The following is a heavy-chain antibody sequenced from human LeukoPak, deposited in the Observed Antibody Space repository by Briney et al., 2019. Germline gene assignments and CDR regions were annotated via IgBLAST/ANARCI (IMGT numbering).Heavy chain of an antibody. V-gene: IGHV1-69*04. CDR3: ARDLVAATGGD. D-gene: IGHD2-15*01. Sequence: ASVKVSCKXSGGTFSSYTTSWVRQAPGQGLEWMGRIIPILAIANYSQKFQGRVTITADKSTSTAYMELSSLRSEDTAVYYCARDLVAATGGDWGQGTLVTVSS. CDR1: GGTFSSYT. CDR2: IIPILAIA. J-gene: IGHJ4*02.